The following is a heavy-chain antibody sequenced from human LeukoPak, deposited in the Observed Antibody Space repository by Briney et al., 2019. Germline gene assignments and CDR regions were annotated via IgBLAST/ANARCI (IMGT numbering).Heavy chain of an antibody. D-gene: IGHD6-19*01. Sequence: SETLSLTCAVYGGSFSGYYWSWIRQPPGKGLEWIGEINHSGSANYSPSLKSRVTISVDTSKNHFSLKLSSVTAADTAVYYCARPGGYSSGWYDWFDPWGQGTLVTVSS. J-gene: IGHJ5*02. CDR1: GGSFSGYY. CDR3: ARPGGYSSGWYDWFDP. V-gene: IGHV4-34*01. CDR2: INHSGSA.